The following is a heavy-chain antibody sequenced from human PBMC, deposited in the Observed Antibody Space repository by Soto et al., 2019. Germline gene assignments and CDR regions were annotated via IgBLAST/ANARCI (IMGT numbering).Heavy chain of an antibody. CDR1: GDTFANFG. V-gene: IGHV1-18*01. CDR3: ARVVRGVVNWFDP. Sequence: HLVQSGPEVKRPGASITVSCKTSGDTFANFGLSWVRQAPGQGLEWMGWIATYNNNKNYAQKFQGRLTLTTDTSTSTAYMELESPGYDDTAVYYCARVVRGVVNWFDPWGQGTLVTVSS. J-gene: IGHJ5*02. D-gene: IGHD3-10*01. CDR2: IATYNNNK.